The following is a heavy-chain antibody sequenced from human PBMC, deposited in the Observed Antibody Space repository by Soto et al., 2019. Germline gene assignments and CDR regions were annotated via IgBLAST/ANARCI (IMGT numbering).Heavy chain of an antibody. CDR3: ARVMEGPTYLPTGLDY. J-gene: IGHJ4*02. Sequence: VQLQESGPGLVNPSGTLSLTCAVSGGSISSNNWWSWVRQPPGKGLEWIGEIFHDGSVNYNPSLSGRVNISVDKSNNKVSLNLNSVTAADTAIYYCARVMEGPTYLPTGLDYWGQGTLVTVSS. CDR1: GGSISSNNW. V-gene: IGHV4-4*02. CDR2: IFHDGSV. D-gene: IGHD2-8*01.